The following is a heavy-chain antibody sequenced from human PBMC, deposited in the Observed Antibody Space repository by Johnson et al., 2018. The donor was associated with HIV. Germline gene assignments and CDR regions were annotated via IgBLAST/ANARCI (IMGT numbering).Heavy chain of an antibody. V-gene: IGHV3-66*04. CDR1: GFTVSSNY. CDR3: ARHLARRGGAAFDI. J-gene: IGHJ3*02. D-gene: IGHD1-26*01. Sequence: VQLVESGGGLVQPGGSLRLSCVVSGFTVSSNYMSWVRKAPGKGLEWVSVLHSGGSTSYADSVKARVTISRDNSNNTLHLQMNSLRPEDTAVYYCARHLARRGGAAFDIWGQGTMVTVSS. CDR2: LHSGGST.